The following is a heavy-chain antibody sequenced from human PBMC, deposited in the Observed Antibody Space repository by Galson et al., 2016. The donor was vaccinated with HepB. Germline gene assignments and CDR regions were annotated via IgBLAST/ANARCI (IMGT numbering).Heavy chain of an antibody. J-gene: IGHJ4*02. Sequence: SVKVSCKASGDIFNNHAISWVRQAPGQGLQWMGGIIPILSTPNYAQRFQDRVTITADESTSTVYMDLSSLKSEDTAVYYCATLGGFCNTTDCDVVDYFDYWGLGTLVTVSS. CDR1: GDIFNNHA. D-gene: IGHD2-21*01. CDR3: ATLGGFCNTTDCDVVDYFDY. CDR2: IIPILSTP. V-gene: IGHV1-69*13.